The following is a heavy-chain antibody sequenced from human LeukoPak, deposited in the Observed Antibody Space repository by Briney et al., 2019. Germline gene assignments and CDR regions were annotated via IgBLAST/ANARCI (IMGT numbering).Heavy chain of an antibody. J-gene: IGHJ4*02. D-gene: IGHD4-17*01. CDR2: ISYSGST. Sequence: SETLSLTCTVSGGSISTYYWSWIRQPPGKGLEWIGYISYSGSTNYNPSLKSRVTISVDTSKNQFSLKLSSVTAADTAVYFCARHGYGDHDYWGQGSLVTVSS. CDR3: ARHGYGDHDY. V-gene: IGHV4-59*08. CDR1: GGSISTYY.